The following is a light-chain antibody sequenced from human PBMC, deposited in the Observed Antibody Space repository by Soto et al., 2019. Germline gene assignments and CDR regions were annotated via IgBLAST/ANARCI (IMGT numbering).Light chain of an antibody. CDR2: LGS. CDR1: QSLLHSNGYNY. J-gene: IGKJ4*01. CDR3: MQALQTPLT. V-gene: IGKV2-28*01. Sequence: DIVMTQSPLSLPVTPGEPASISCRSSQSLLHSNGYNYLDWYLQKPGQSPQLLIYLGSNRASGVHDRFNGSGSGTDFTLKISRVEAEDVGVYYCMQALQTPLTFGGGTKVEIK.